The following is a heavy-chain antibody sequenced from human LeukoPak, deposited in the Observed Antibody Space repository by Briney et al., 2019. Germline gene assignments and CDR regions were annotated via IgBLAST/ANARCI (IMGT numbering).Heavy chain of an antibody. J-gene: IGHJ4*02. D-gene: IGHD1-20*01. CDR3: ARDGYNWNGGYFDY. V-gene: IGHV4-59*01. CDR2: IDYSGST. Sequence: SETLSLTCTVSSVSISSYYWRWIRQPPGKGLEWFGYIDYSGSTNYNPSLKRRVTISVDTSKNQFSLKLSSVTAAVTAVYYCARDGYNWNGGYFDYWGQGTLVTVSS. CDR1: SVSISSYY.